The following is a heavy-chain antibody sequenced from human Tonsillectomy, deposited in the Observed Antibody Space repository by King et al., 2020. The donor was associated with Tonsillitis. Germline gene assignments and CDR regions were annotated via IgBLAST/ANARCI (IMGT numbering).Heavy chain of an antibody. CDR1: GGSMSSGGYS. D-gene: IGHD5-24*01. J-gene: IGHJ4*02. Sequence: LTRKDAGSGRVKQSKNLALTCAVSGGSMSSGGYSWSWIRQTEGKGLEWIGYIYQSGSTYYNPSIKSRVTISVDRSKNQFSLKLSSVTAADTAVSYCARSHGDGRYLDYWGQGTLVTVSS. CDR3: ARSHGDGRYLDY. CDR2: IYQSGST. V-gene: IGHV4-30-2*01.